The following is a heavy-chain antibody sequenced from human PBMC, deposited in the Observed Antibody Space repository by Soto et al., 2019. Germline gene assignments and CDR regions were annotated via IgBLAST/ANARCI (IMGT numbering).Heavy chain of an antibody. Sequence: QVQLVQSGAEVKKPGSSVKVSCKSSGGTFSTYAISWVRQAPGQGLEWMGGIIPIFGTANYAQKFQGRVTITADESTTTAYLEVISLRSEDTAVYYSARDEMVVVTGSRTWHYYYGMDVWGQGTTVTVSS. CDR3: ARDEMVVVTGSRTWHYYYGMDV. V-gene: IGHV1-69*12. CDR2: IIPIFGTA. J-gene: IGHJ6*02. CDR1: GGTFSTYA. D-gene: IGHD2-15*01.